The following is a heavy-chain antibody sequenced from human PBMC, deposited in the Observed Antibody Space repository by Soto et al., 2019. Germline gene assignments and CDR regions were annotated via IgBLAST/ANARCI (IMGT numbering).Heavy chain of an antibody. V-gene: IGHV5-51*01. Sequence: GESLKISCTGSGYSFTSYWMGWVRQMPGKGLEWMGIIYPGDSDTRYSPSFQGQVTISADKSISTAYLQWSSLKASDTAMYYCARVVYFITTRAFDYWGQGTLVTVSS. J-gene: IGHJ4*02. D-gene: IGHD3-22*01. CDR2: IYPGDSDT. CDR1: GYSFTSYW. CDR3: ARVVYFITTRAFDY.